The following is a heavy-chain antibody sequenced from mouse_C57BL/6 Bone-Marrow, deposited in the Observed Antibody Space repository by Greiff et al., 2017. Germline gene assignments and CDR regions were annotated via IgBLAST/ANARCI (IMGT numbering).Heavy chain of an antibody. Sequence: QVQLQQSVAELVRPGTSVKVSCKASGYAFTNYLIEWVKQRPGQGLEWIGVINPGSGGTTYNEKFKGKATMTADKSSSTAYMRLSSLSSEDDAVDFCERPHRFYYYGIAYWGQGTLVTVSA. J-gene: IGHJ3*01. CDR2: INPGSGGT. V-gene: IGHV1-54*01. D-gene: IGHD1-1*01. CDR3: ERPHRFYYYGIAY. CDR1: GYAFTNYL.